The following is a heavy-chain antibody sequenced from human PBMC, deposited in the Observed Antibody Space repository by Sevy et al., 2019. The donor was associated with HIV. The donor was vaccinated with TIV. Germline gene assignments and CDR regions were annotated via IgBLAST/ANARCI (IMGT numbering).Heavy chain of an antibody. D-gene: IGHD1-26*01. Sequence: GGSLRLSCAASGFTFTNAWMSWVRQAPGKGLERVGRIKSKTYGGTADYAAPVKGRFTISRDDSKNTLYLQMNTLKTEDTAVYYCTTDPVLVGASHFDYWGQGTLVTVSS. V-gene: IGHV3-15*01. J-gene: IGHJ4*02. CDR2: IKSKTYGGTA. CDR3: TTDPVLVGASHFDY. CDR1: GFTFTNAW.